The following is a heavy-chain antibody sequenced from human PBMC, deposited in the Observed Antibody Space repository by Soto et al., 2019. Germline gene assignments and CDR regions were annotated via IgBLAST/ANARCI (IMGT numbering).Heavy chain of an antibody. V-gene: IGHV6-1*01. J-gene: IGHJ4*02. Sequence: SQTLSLTCAISGDSVSSNSAAWNRIRQSPSRGLEWLGRRYYRSKWYNDYEVSVKSRITINPDTSKNQFSLQLTSVTTEDMAVDYCARDRGLGHDYWGQGTLVTVSS. D-gene: IGHD3-9*01. CDR3: ARDRGLGHDY. CDR2: RYYRSKWYN. CDR1: GDSVSSNSAA.